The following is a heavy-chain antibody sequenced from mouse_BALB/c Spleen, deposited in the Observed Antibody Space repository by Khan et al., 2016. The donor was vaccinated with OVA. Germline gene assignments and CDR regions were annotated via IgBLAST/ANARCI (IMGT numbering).Heavy chain of an antibody. D-gene: IGHD2-14*01. J-gene: IGHJ4*01. Sequence: QIQLVQSGPELKKPGETVKISCKASGYTFTKFGMNWVKQAPGKGLKWMGWINTYTGEPPYADDFKGRFALSLETSASTAFLQINNLRNEDTATYFCARVGYNGTMDDWGQGTAVTVSS. CDR2: INTYTGEP. CDR3: ARVGYNGTMDD. CDR1: GYTFTKFG. V-gene: IGHV9-3-1*01.